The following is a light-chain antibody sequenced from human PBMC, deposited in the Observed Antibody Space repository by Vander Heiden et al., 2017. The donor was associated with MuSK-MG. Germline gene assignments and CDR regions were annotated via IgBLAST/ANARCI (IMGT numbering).Light chain of an antibody. Sequence: DIVMTQTPLSLSVTPGQPASISCKSTQSRLYSDGKTYLCWYLQKPGQPPQLLMSEASNRGSGVPDRFSGSGSGTDFTLKISRVEAEDVGVYYCRQSRQLPITFGQGTQLEI. J-gene: IGKJ5*01. CDR3: RQSRQLPIT. CDR1: QSRLYSDGKTY. V-gene: IGKV2D-29*01. CDR2: EAS.